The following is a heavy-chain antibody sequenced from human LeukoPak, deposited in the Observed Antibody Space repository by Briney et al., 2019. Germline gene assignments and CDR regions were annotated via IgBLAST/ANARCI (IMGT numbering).Heavy chain of an antibody. D-gene: IGHD3-22*01. J-gene: IGHJ4*02. Sequence: EASVKVSCKASGYTFTSYYMHWVRQAPGQGLEWMGIINPSGGSTSYAQKFQGRVTMTRDTSISTAYMELSRLRSDDTAVYYCARDRLTSYYYDSSGYSRGFDYWGQGTLVTVSS. CDR1: GYTFTSYY. V-gene: IGHV1-46*01. CDR3: ARDRLTSYYYDSSGYSRGFDY. CDR2: INPSGGST.